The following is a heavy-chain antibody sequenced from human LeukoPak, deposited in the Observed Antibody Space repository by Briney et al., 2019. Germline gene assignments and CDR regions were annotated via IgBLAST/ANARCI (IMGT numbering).Heavy chain of an antibody. CDR3: ARHPRITDAFDI. V-gene: IGHV4-59*04. D-gene: IGHD1-14*01. CDR2: IYYSGKT. Sequence: PSETLSLTCTVSGGSITNYYWSWIRQPPGKGLEWIGNIYYSGKTYYNASLKSRVTISVDTSKNQFSLKLTSVTAADTAVYYCARHPRITDAFDIWGQGTMVTVSS. J-gene: IGHJ3*02. CDR1: GGSITNYY.